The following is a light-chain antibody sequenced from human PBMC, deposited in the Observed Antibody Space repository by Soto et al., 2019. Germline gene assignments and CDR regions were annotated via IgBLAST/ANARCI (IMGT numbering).Light chain of an antibody. CDR2: AAY. J-gene: IGKJ2*03. V-gene: IGKV1-39*01. Sequence: DIQMTQSPSSLSASVGDRVTITCRASQNIRNYLNWYQQTPGKAPNLLIYAAYSLQSGVPARFSGSGSGTYFRLTISSLQPEDFSAYYCQRSSSTPYRCGQRTKLEI. CDR1: QNIRNY. CDR3: QRSSSTPYR.